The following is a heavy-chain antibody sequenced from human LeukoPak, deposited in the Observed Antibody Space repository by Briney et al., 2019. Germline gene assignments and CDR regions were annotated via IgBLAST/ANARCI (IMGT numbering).Heavy chain of an antibody. CDR2: ISSSGSTI. CDR3: ARNEGPWFGELLYH. D-gene: IGHD3-10*01. Sequence: GGSLRLSCAASGFTVSSNYMSWVRQAPGKGLEWVSYISSSGSTIYYADSVKGRFTISRDNAKNSLYLQMNSLRAEDTAVYYCARNEGPWFGELLYHWGQGTLVTVSS. V-gene: IGHV3-11*04. CDR1: GFTVSSNY. J-gene: IGHJ4*02.